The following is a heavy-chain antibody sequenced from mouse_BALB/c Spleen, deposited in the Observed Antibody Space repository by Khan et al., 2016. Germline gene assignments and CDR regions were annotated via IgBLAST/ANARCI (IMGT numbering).Heavy chain of an antibody. V-gene: IGHV3-2*02. J-gene: IGHJ4*01. D-gene: IGHD1-2*01. CDR2: ISYSGST. Sequence: EVQLQESGPGLVKPSQSLSLTCTVTGYSITSDYAWNWIRQFPGNKLEWMGYISYSGSTSYNPSLKRRISITRDTSKNHFFLQLNSVTTEDPATYYCARTAYTLYYAMDYWGQGTSVTVSS. CDR3: ARTAYTLYYAMDY. CDR1: GYSITSDYA.